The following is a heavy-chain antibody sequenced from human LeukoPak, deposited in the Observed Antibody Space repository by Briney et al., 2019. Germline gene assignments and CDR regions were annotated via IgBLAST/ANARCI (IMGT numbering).Heavy chain of an antibody. D-gene: IGHD2/OR15-2a*01. CDR2: IYPGDSDT. J-gene: IGHJ4*02. CDR3: ARSDFYGHSFDY. Sequence: GESLKISCKGSGYSFTTHWIGWVRQMSGKGLEWMGIIYPGDSDTRYRPSFQGQVTISVDKSVNTAYLQWSSLKASDTAMYYCARSDFYGHSFDYWGQGTLVTVSS. CDR1: GYSFTTHW. V-gene: IGHV5-51*01.